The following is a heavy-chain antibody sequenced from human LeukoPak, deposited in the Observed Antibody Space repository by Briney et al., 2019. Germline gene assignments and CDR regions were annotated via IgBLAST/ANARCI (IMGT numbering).Heavy chain of an antibody. D-gene: IGHD1-26*01. Sequence: SESLSVTCTVSGGSISSSSCYCGWIRQPPGKGLEWIGSIYYSESTYYNPSLKSRVTISVDTSKNQFSLKLSSVTAADTAVYYCARPIVGATLDAFDIWGQGTMVTVSS. CDR2: IYYSEST. CDR3: ARPIVGATLDAFDI. J-gene: IGHJ3*02. CDR1: GGSISSSSCY. V-gene: IGHV4-39*01.